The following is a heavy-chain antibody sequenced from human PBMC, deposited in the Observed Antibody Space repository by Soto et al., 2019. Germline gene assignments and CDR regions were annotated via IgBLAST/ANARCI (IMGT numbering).Heavy chain of an antibody. J-gene: IGHJ3*02. CDR1: GGSFSGYY. CDR3: TRLSVVVTATPAFDI. D-gene: IGHD2-21*02. CDR2: INHSGST. Sequence: SETLSLTCAVYGGSFSGYYWSWIRQPPGKGLEWIGEINHSGSTNYNPSLKSRVTISVDTSKNQFSLKLSSVTAADTAVYNCTRLSVVVTATPAFDIWGQGTMVTVSS. V-gene: IGHV4-34*01.